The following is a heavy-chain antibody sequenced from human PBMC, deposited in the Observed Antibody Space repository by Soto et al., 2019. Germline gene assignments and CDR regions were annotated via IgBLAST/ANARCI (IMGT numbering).Heavy chain of an antibody. CDR3: ARGRYYDSSGYYYI. J-gene: IGHJ4*02. CDR2: IYYSGST. D-gene: IGHD3-22*01. CDR1: GGSISSGDYY. V-gene: IGHV4-30-4*01. Sequence: SETLSLTCTVSGGSISSGDYYWSWIRQPPGKGLEWIGYIYYSGSTYYNPSLKSRVTISVDTSKNQFSLKLSSVTAADTAVYYCARGRYYDSSGYYYIWGQGTLATVSS.